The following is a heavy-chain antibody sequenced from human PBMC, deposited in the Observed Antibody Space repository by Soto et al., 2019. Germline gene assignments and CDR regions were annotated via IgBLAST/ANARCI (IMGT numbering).Heavy chain of an antibody. D-gene: IGHD2-15*01. CDR2: INTGSGNT. V-gene: IGHV1-3*04. CDR3: ARAVVAPDY. CDR1: GYPFTAYG. J-gene: IGHJ4*02. Sequence: QVHLVQSGAEVKKPGASVNVSCKASGYPFTAYGLHWVRQAPGQRLEWMGWINTGSGNTKSSHKFKGRITIKRDTSATTVSMELSSLTSEDTAIYYCARAVVAPDYWGQGTLVTVSS.